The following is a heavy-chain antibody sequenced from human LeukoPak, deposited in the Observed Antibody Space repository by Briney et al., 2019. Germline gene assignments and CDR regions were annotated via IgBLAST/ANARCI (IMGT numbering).Heavy chain of an antibody. CDR2: ISSSSSYI. J-gene: IGHJ6*02. V-gene: IGHV3-11*06. CDR3: ARDEVDSQNHYYGMDV. D-gene: IGHD5-12*01. CDR1: GFTFSDYY. Sequence: PGGSLRLSCAASGFTFSDYYMSWICQAPGKGLEWVSYISSSSSYIYYADSVKGRFTISRDNAKNSLYLQMNSLRAEDTAVYYCARDEVDSQNHYYGMDVWGQGTTVTVSS.